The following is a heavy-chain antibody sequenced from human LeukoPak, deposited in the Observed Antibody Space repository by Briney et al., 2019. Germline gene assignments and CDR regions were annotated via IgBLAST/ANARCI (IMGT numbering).Heavy chain of an antibody. V-gene: IGHV3-74*01. D-gene: IGHD3-3*01. CDR3: ARDRDYDFWSSWQNAFDI. CDR1: GFTFSSYW. CDR2: INGDGSST. J-gene: IGHJ3*02. Sequence: GGSLRLSCAASGFTFSSYWMHWVRQAPEKGLVCVSRINGDGSSTNYADSVKGRFTISRDNAKNTLYLQMSSLRAEDTSVYYCARDRDYDFWSSWQNAFDIWGQGTMVTVSS.